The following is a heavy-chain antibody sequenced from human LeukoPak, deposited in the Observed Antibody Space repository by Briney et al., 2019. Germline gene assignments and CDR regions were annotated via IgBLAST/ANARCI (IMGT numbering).Heavy chain of an antibody. CDR2: VVSKSDGGTA. CDR1: GITFTNAW. D-gene: IGHD6-13*01. CDR3: TTDDPLYSSSWYEYFQH. J-gene: IGHJ1*01. Sequence: GGSLRLSCAASGITFTNAWMTWVRRAPGKGLEWVGRVVSKSDGGTANYAASVKGRFTISRDDSKDTVYLQMNSLKTEDTAMYYCTTDDPLYSSSWYEYFQHWGQGTLVTVSS. V-gene: IGHV3-15*04.